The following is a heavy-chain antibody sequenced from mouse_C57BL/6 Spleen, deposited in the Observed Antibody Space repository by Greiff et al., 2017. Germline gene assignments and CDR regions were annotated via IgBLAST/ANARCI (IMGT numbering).Heavy chain of an antibody. D-gene: IGHD2-4*01. Sequence: DVKLQESGPGLVKPSQSLSLTCSVTGYSITSGYYWNWIRQFPGNKLEWMGYISYDGSNNYNPSLKNRISITRDTSKNQFFLKLNSVTTEDTATYYCARELRRGYFDYWGQGTTLTVSS. CDR1: GYSITSGYY. CDR3: ARELRRGYFDY. V-gene: IGHV3-6*01. J-gene: IGHJ2*01. CDR2: ISYDGSN.